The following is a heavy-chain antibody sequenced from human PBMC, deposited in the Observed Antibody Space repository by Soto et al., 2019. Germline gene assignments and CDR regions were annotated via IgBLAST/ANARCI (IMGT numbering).Heavy chain of an antibody. CDR2: MNPNSGNT. Sequence: QVQLVQSGAEVKKPGASVKVSCKASGYTFTSYDINWVRQATGQGLEYLGWMNPNSGNTGYVQKWHGRVTLAXXXSXXTAYMELSSLRSEDTAVYFCARGVKYGAYSRWFDPWGQGTLVTVSS. D-gene: IGHD4-17*01. V-gene: IGHV1-8*01. CDR1: GYTFTSYD. CDR3: ARGVKYGAYSRWFDP. J-gene: IGHJ5*02.